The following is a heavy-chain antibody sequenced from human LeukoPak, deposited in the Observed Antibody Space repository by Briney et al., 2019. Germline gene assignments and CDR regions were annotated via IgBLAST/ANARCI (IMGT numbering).Heavy chain of an antibody. CDR3: SSGGDYDSSGYLLKH. V-gene: IGHV1-2*02. Sequence: SWVTVTFKSSVCTFTGYYMHWVRQPPAQGLEWVALINLKSGGTNSAQMFQGRVTITRATSISQAYMELTRLRSGDPGGDFLSSGGDYDSSGYLLKHWGQGTLVTVSS. CDR2: INLKSGGT. D-gene: IGHD3-22*01. J-gene: IGHJ1*01. CDR1: VCTFTGYY.